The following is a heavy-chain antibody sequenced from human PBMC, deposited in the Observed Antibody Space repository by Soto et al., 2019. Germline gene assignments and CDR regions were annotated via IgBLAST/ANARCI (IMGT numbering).Heavy chain of an antibody. CDR2: IYYSGSI. CDR3: GRHQGFAVYYYDSSGYYPDY. Sequence: QLQLQESGPGLVKPSETLSLTCTVSGGSISSSGYYWGWIRQPPGKGLEWIGSIYYSGSIYYDPSLKSRVTISADTSKNQLSLNLTSVTAADTAMYYCGRHQGFAVYYYDSSGYYPDYWGQGTLVTVSS. J-gene: IGHJ4*02. CDR1: GGSISSSGYY. D-gene: IGHD3-22*01. V-gene: IGHV4-39*01.